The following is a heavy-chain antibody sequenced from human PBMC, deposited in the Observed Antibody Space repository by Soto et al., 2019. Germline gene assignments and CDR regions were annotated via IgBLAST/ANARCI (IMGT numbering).Heavy chain of an antibody. CDR3: ARGQSYDNIWGSDRSQCYFDY. D-gene: IGHD3-16*02. Sequence: QVQLVESGGGLVKPGGSLRLSCAVSGFTFSDYYMSWIRQAPGKGLEWVSYISSGGHTISNADSVRGRFTISRDSAKNSLYLQMNSLRGEDTSVYYCARGQSYDNIWGSDRSQCYFDYWGLGTLVTVSS. CDR2: ISSGGHTI. V-gene: IGHV3-11*01. J-gene: IGHJ4*02. CDR1: GFTFSDYY.